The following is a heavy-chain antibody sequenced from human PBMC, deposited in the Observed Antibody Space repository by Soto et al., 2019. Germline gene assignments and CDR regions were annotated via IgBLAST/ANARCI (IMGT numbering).Heavy chain of an antibody. J-gene: IGHJ6*02. CDR2: ISYDGRNK. CDR1: GFTFSSYA. D-gene: IGHD2-2*01. Sequence: QVQLVESGGGVVQPGRSLRLSCAASGFTFSSYAMHWVRQAPGKGLEWVAVISYDGRNKYYADSVKGRFTISRDNSKNTLYLQMNSLRAEDTAVYYCARGGCSSTSCYAYYYYGMDVWGQGTTVTVSS. CDR3: ARGGCSSTSCYAYYYYGMDV. V-gene: IGHV3-30*04.